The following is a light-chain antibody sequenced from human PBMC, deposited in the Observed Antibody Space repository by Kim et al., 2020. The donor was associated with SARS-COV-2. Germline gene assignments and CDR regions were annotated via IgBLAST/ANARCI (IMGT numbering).Light chain of an antibody. CDR3: QQYGDQYSPWT. J-gene: IGKJ1*01. V-gene: IGKV1-5*03. CDR2: RAS. Sequence: VGDRVSITWRASQSINFWLAWYQQRPGKAPKVLIYRASNLESGVPSRFSASGSGTEFTLTISSLQPDDFATYYCQQYGDQYSPWTFGQGTKVDIK. CDR1: QSINFW.